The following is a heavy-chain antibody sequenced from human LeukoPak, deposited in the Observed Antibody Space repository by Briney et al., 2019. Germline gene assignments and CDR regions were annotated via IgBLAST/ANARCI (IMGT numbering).Heavy chain of an antibody. CDR1: GFTFSNFW. CDR2: IKQDGSQK. Sequence: GGSLRLSCAASGFTFSNFWMTWVRQAPGKGLEWVAIIKQDGSQKYYVDSVKGRFAISRDNARNSLYLQMNSLRAEDTAVYWAVAGTTYWGQGTLVTVSS. CDR3: VAGTTY. V-gene: IGHV3-7*05. D-gene: IGHD6-19*01. J-gene: IGHJ4*02.